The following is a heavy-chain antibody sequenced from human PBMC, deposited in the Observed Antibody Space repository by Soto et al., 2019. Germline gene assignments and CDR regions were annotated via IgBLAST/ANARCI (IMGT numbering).Heavy chain of an antibody. D-gene: IGHD3-9*01. J-gene: IGHJ3*02. CDR2: IYYSGST. Sequence: PSETLSLTCTVSGGSISSGGYYWSWIRQHPGKGLEWIGYIYYSGSTYYNPSLKSRVTISVDTSKNQFSLKLSSVTAADTAVYYCARGVGYDILTTQGYDVFDIWGQGTMVTVSS. V-gene: IGHV4-31*03. CDR1: GGSISSGGYY. CDR3: ARGVGYDILTTQGYDVFDI.